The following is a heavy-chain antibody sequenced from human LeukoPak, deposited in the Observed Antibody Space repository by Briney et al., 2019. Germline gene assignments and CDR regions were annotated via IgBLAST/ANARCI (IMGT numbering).Heavy chain of an antibody. CDR2: LSGSGGTT. J-gene: IGHJ4*02. V-gene: IGHV3-23*01. D-gene: IGHD3-22*01. Sequence: GGSLRLSCAASGFTFSDYTINWVRQAPGKGLEWVSGLSGSGGTTNYADSVKGRFTISRDNSKNTLYLQMDSLRAEDTAVYFCARAMMVVANLWGVYDYWGRGTLVTVSS. CDR3: ARAMMVVANLWGVYDY. CDR1: GFTFSDYT.